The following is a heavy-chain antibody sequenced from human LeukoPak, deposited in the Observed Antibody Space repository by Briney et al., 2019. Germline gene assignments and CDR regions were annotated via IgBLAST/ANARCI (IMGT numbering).Heavy chain of an antibody. CDR3: ARVMYYDSSGYYVFDY. J-gene: IGHJ4*02. D-gene: IGHD3-22*01. CDR2: IYTSGST. Sequence: SETLSLTCTVSGGSISSYYWSWIRQPAGKGLEWTGRIYTSGSTNYNPSLKSRVTMSVDTSKSQFSLKLSSVTAADTAVYYCARVMYYDSSGYYVFDYWGQGTLVTVSS. V-gene: IGHV4-4*07. CDR1: GGSISSYY.